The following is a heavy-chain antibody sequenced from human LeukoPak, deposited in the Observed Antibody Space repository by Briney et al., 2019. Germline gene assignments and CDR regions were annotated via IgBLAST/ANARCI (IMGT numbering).Heavy chain of an antibody. Sequence: GRSLRLSCAASGFIFNSYGMHWVRQAPGKGLEWVALIWYDGSNKYYTDSVKGRFTISRDNSKNTLYLQMNSLRAEDTAVYYCARGYSSSWYLDYWGQGTLVTVSS. CDR3: ARGYSSSWYLDY. D-gene: IGHD6-13*01. V-gene: IGHV3-33*01. J-gene: IGHJ4*02. CDR2: IWYDGSNK. CDR1: GFIFNSYG.